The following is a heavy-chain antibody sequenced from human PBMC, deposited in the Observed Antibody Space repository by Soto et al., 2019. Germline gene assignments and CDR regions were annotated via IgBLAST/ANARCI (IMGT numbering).Heavy chain of an antibody. CDR1: GFTVSSSY. D-gene: IGHD5-12*01. V-gene: IGHV3-53*01. CDR2: IYSGGST. CDR3: AKSRDGYNEFDY. Sequence: GGSLRLSCAASGFTVSSSYMSWVRQAPGKGLEWVSLIYSGGSTYYADSVKGRFTISRDNLKNTLYLQMNSLRAEDTAVYYCAKSRDGYNEFDYWGQGTLVTVSS. J-gene: IGHJ4*02.